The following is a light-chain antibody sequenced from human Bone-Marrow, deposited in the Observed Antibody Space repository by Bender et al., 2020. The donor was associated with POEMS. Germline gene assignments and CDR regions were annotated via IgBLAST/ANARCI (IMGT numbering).Light chain of an antibody. CDR3: NSYAGSKGVV. CDR1: SSDVGGYNY. CDR2: DVS. Sequence: QSALTQPRSVSGSPGQSVTISCTGTSSDVGGYNYVSWYQQHPGKAPKLMIYDVSKRPSGVPDRFSGSKSGNTASLTVSGLQSEDEADYYCNSYAGSKGVVFGGGTKVTVL. J-gene: IGLJ2*01. V-gene: IGLV2-11*01.